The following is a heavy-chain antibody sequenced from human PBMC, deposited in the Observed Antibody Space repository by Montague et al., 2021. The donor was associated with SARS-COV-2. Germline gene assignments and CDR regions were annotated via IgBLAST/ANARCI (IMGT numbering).Heavy chain of an antibody. CDR1: GDSIGSSSYY. J-gene: IGHJ1*01. D-gene: IGHD3-22*01. CDR3: ARGPKMGGSGYYYN. V-gene: IGHV4-39*01. Sequence: SETLSLTCTVSGDSIGSSSYYCGWIRQPPGKGLEWIGSIYHDGNNYYNPSLKTRVSLSIDERKNQFSLKFYSVTVADTAVYSCARGPKMGGSGYYYNWGQGILVTVSS. CDR2: IYHDGNN.